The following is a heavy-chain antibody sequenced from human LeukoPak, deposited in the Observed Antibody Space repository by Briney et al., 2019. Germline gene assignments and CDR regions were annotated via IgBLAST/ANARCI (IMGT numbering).Heavy chain of an antibody. Sequence: GGSLRLSCAASGFTFDDYGMSWVRQAPGKGLEWVSGINWNGGSTGYADSVKGRFTISRDNSKNTLYLQMNSLRAEDTAVYYCAKLYDSSGYYFGWGQGTLVTVSS. CDR3: AKLYDSSGYYFG. CDR1: GFTFDDYG. J-gene: IGHJ4*02. D-gene: IGHD3-22*01. CDR2: INWNGGST. V-gene: IGHV3-20*04.